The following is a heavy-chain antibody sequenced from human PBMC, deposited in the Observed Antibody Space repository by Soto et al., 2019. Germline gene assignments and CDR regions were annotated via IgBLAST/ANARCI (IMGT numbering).Heavy chain of an antibody. CDR3: AGMYYNDTTGYQRDD. D-gene: IGHD3-22*01. CDR2: VSYDGTNK. CDR1: GIIFSDYS. Sequence: QVQLVESGGGVVQPGRSLRLSCAASGIIFSDYSMHWVRQAPGEGLEWVAVVSYDGTNKYYRDSVKGRFTISRDNSKNTRYLQMDSLRREDTAVYYCAGMYYNDTTGYQRDDWGQGTLVTVSS. V-gene: IGHV3-30*03. J-gene: IGHJ4*02.